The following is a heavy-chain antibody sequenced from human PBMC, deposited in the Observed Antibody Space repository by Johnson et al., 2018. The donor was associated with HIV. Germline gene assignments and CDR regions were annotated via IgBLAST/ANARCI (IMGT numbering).Heavy chain of an antibody. Sequence: EVQLVESGGGVVQPGRSLRLSCSASGFTVSRNHMSCVRQAPGKGLEWVSIVYSGGNTYYADSVKGRFTISRDNSKDTLYLQMNSLRDEDTAVYYCARVRTTMILGFDIWGQGTMVTVSS. CDR3: ARVRTTMILGFDI. CDR1: GFTVSRNH. V-gene: IGHV3-66*01. D-gene: IGHD3-22*01. CDR2: VYSGGNT. J-gene: IGHJ3*02.